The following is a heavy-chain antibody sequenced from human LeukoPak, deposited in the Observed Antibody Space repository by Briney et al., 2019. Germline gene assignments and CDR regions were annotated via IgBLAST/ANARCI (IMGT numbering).Heavy chain of an antibody. J-gene: IGHJ6*03. Sequence: GGSLRLSCAASGFTFSSYAMSWVRQAPGKGLEWVSAISGSGGSTYYADSVKGRLTISRDNSKNTLYLQMNSLRAEDTAVYYCARDRAPPPFYYYYYYMDVWGKGTTVTVSS. CDR2: ISGSGGST. CDR3: ARDRAPPPFYYYYYYMDV. CDR1: GFTFSSYA. V-gene: IGHV3-23*01. D-gene: IGHD3-10*01.